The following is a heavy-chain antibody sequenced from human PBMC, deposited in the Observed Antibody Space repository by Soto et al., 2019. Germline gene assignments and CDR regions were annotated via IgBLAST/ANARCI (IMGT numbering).Heavy chain of an antibody. CDR3: ARDRGGYSSSSNSYGMDV. Sequence: EASVKVSCKASGGTFSSYAISWVRQAPGQGLEWMGGIIPIFGTANYAQKLQGRVTITADESTSTAYMELSSLRSEDTAVYYCARDRGGYSSSSNSYGMDVWGQGTTVTVSS. J-gene: IGHJ6*02. D-gene: IGHD6-13*01. V-gene: IGHV1-69*13. CDR1: GGTFSSYA. CDR2: IIPIFGTA.